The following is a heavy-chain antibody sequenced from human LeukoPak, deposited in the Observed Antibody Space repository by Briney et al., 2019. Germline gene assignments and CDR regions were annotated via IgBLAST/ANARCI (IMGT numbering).Heavy chain of an antibody. D-gene: IGHD3-22*01. CDR1: GFTFSDYY. CDR3: ARMYYYDSSGYPRGAFDI. CDR2: ISSSGSML. Sequence: GGSLRLSCAVSGFTFSDYYMSWVRQAPGKGLEWVSYISSSGSMLHYADSVEGRFTISRDNAKNSLYLQMSSLRVEDTAVYYCARMYYYDSSGYPRGAFDIWGQGTMVTVSS. J-gene: IGHJ3*02. V-gene: IGHV3-11*04.